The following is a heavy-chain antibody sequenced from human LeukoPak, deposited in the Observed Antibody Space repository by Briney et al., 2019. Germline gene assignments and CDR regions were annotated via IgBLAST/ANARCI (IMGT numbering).Heavy chain of an antibody. CDR3: AREGTRAMTGYYYYMDV. V-gene: IGHV4-59*11. D-gene: IGHD1-14*01. Sequence: PSETLSLTCTVSGGSISSHYWSWIRQPPGKGLEWIGYIYYSGSTNYNPSLKSRVTISVDTSKNQFSLKLSSVTAADTAVYYCAREGTRAMTGYYYYMDVWGKGTTVTVSS. CDR2: IYYSGST. J-gene: IGHJ6*03. CDR1: GGSISSHY.